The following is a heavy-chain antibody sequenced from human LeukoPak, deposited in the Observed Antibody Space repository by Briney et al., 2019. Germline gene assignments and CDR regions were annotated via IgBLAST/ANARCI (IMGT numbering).Heavy chain of an antibody. V-gene: IGHV1-8*02. D-gene: IGHD6-6*01. Sequence: ASVKVSCTASGYTFTSYYMHWVRQAPGLGLEWMGWMNPNSGNTGYAQKFQGRVTMTRNTSISTAYMELSSLRSEDTAVYYCARGRKGPYSSSLLGYWGQGTLVTVSS. J-gene: IGHJ4*02. CDR3: ARGRKGPYSSSLLGY. CDR2: MNPNSGNT. CDR1: GYTFTSYY.